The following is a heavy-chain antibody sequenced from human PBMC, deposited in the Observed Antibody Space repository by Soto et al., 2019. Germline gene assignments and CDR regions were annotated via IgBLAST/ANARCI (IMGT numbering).Heavy chain of an antibody. Sequence: ASVKVSCKASGYTFTRYTMNWVCQAPGQRLEWMGWINPDNGNTKSSQKFQDRVIITRDTSASTAYMELRSLRSDDTAVYYCARDPGHGGNRIDYYYGMDVWGQGTTVTVSS. V-gene: IGHV1-3*01. CDR3: ARDPGHGGNRIDYYYGMDV. CDR2: INPDNGNT. J-gene: IGHJ6*02. CDR1: GYTFTRYT. D-gene: IGHD2-15*01.